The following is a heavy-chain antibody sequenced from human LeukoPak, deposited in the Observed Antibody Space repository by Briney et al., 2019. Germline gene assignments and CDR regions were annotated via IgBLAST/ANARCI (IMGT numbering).Heavy chain of an antibody. CDR1: GGSISSGGYS. Sequence: KSSETLSHTCAVSGGSISSGGYSWSWIRQPPGKGLEWIGYIYHSGSTYYNPSLKSRVTISVDRSKNQFSLKLSSVTAADTAVYYCARGIGGYDLDYWGQGTLVTVSS. J-gene: IGHJ4*02. CDR2: IYHSGST. V-gene: IGHV4-30-2*01. CDR3: ARGIGGYDLDY. D-gene: IGHD3-16*01.